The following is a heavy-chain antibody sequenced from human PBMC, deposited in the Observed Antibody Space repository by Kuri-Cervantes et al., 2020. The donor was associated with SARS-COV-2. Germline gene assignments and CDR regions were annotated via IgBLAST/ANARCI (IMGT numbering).Heavy chain of an antibody. V-gene: IGHV1-69*13. CDR3: ARGPNYCGGDCYELEAEYFQH. CDR1: GYTFSNYG. J-gene: IGHJ1*01. Sequence: SVKVSCKTSGYTFSNYGINWVRQAPGQGLEWMGGITPIFGTANYAQKFQGRVTITADESTSTAYTELSSLRSEDTAVYYCARGPNYCGGDCYELEAEYFQHWGQGTLVTVSS. CDR2: ITPIFGTA. D-gene: IGHD2-21*01.